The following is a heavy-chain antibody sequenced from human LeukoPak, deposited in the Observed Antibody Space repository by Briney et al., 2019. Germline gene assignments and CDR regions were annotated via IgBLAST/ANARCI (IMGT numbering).Heavy chain of an antibody. V-gene: IGHV3-30-3*01. CDR2: ISYDGSNK. CDR3: AREHYYDSSGYYLPHAFDI. D-gene: IGHD3-22*01. Sequence: PGRSLRLSCAASGFTFSSYAMHWVRQAPGKGLEWVVVISYDGSNKYYADSVKGRFTISRDNSKNTLYLQMNSLRAEDTAVYYCAREHYYDSSGYYLPHAFDIWGQGTMVTVSS. J-gene: IGHJ3*02. CDR1: GFTFSSYA.